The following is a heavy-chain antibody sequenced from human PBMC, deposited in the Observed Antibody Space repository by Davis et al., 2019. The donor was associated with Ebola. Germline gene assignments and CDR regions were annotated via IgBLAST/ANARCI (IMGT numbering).Heavy chain of an antibody. CDR1: GFTFSSYA. J-gene: IGHJ4*02. V-gene: IGHV3-7*01. Sequence: PGGSLRLSCAASGFTFSSYAMSWVRQAPGKGLEWVANIKQDGSEKYYVDSVKGRFTISRDNAKNSLYLQMNSLRAEDTAVYYCASVVVGATIHWGQGTLVTVSS. CDR2: IKQDGSEK. CDR3: ASVVVGATIH. D-gene: IGHD1-26*01.